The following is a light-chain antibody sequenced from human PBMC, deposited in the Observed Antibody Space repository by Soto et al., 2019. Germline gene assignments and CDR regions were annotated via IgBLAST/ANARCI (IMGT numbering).Light chain of an antibody. CDR1: SGHSSYI. Sequence: QSVLTQSSSASASLGSSVKLTCTLSSGHSSYIIAWHHQQPGKAPRYLMKLEGSGSYNKGSGVPDRFSGSSSGADRYLTISNLQFEDEANYYCETWDSNTRVFGGGTKHTVL. J-gene: IGLJ2*01. CDR3: ETWDSNTRV. V-gene: IGLV4-60*02. CDR2: LEGSGSY.